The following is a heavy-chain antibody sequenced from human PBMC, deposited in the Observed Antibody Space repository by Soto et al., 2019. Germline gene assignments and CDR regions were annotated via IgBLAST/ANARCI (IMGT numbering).Heavy chain of an antibody. CDR2: IYPRDSDI. J-gene: IGHJ4*02. CDR3: ARQHPLDSRVWYD. Sequence: EVQLVQSGAEVKQPGESLKISCKVFGDSFTGFLIGWVRQMPGKGLEWVASIYPRDSDIRYNPSFQGQVTISADRSTTTAYLQWSSLKASDTAIYYCARQHPLDSRVWYDWGQGTLVTVSS. D-gene: IGHD6-19*01. V-gene: IGHV5-51*01. CDR1: GDSFTGFL.